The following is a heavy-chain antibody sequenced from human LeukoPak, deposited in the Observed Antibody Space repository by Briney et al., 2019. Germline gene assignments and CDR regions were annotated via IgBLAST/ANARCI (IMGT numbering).Heavy chain of an antibody. CDR1: GFTFSSYS. J-gene: IGHJ6*03. V-gene: IGHV3-48*01. CDR2: ISSSSSTI. D-gene: IGHD3-3*01. CDR3: ARASSSGYQKGNPYYYYMDV. Sequence: SGGSLRLSCAASGFTFSSYSMNWVRQAPGKGLEWVSYISSSSSTIYYADSVKGRFTISRDNAKNSLYLQMNSLRAEDTAVYYCARASSSGYQKGNPYYYYMDVWGKGATVTVSS.